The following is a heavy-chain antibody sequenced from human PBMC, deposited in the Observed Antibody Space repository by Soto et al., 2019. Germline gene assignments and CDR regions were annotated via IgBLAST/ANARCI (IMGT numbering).Heavy chain of an antibody. D-gene: IGHD4-17*01. J-gene: IGHJ6*02. V-gene: IGHV3-30-3*01. CDR1: GFTFSSYA. CDR2: ISYDGSNK. Sequence: QVQLVESGGGVVQPGRSLRLSCAASGFTFSSYAMRWVRQAPGKGLEWVAVISYDGSNKYYADSVKGRFTISRDNSKNTLYLQMNSLRAEDTAVYYCARDPFGDYLLMDYYYGMDVWGQGTTVTVSS. CDR3: ARDPFGDYLLMDYYYGMDV.